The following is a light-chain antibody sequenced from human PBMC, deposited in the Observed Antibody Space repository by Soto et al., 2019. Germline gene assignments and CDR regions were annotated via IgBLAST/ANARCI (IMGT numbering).Light chain of an antibody. V-gene: IGLV2-14*03. CDR1: SSDIGGYKY. CDR2: DDI. Sequence: QSALTQPASVSGSPGQSITISCTGSSSDIGGYKYVSWYQHHPGKAPQLIIFDDINRPSGVSNRFSGSKSGNTASLTIFGLQAEDEADYYCFSYTSSTMYVFGTGTKLTVL. J-gene: IGLJ1*01. CDR3: FSYTSSTMYV.